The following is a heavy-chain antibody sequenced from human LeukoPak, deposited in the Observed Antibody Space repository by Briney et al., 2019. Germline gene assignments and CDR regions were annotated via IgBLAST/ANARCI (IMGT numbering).Heavy chain of an antibody. CDR2: IYYRGST. D-gene: IGHD1-26*01. CDR1: GYSISSSSW. CDR3: ARTISGSYEEDTFDI. V-gene: IGHV4-28*01. J-gene: IGHJ3*02. Sequence: PSETLSLTCRVSGYSISSSSWWGWIRQPPGRGLEWIGYIYYRGSTYYNPSLKSRVTMSVDTSKNQFSLKLSSVTAVDTAVYYCARTISGSYEEDTFDIWGQGTMVTVSS.